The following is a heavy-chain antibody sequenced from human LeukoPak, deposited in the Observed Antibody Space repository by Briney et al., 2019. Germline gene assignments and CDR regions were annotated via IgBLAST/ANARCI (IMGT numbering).Heavy chain of an antibody. CDR1: GGSISSYY. CDR3: ARLDYYGSGSR. V-gene: IGHV4-59*08. D-gene: IGHD3-10*01. CDR2: IYYSGST. Sequence: SETLSLTCTVSGGSISSYYWSWIRQPPGKGLEWIGYIYYSGSTNYNPSLKSRVTISVDTSKNQFSLKLSSVTAADTAVYYCARLDYYGSGSRWGQGTLVTVSS. J-gene: IGHJ4*02.